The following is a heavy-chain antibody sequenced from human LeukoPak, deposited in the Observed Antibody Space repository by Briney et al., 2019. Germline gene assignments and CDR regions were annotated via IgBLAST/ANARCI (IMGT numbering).Heavy chain of an antibody. J-gene: IGHJ4*02. D-gene: IGHD5-18*01. CDR2: INPDSGGT. V-gene: IGHV1-2*02. Sequence: ASVKVSCKASGCTFTGYHMHWVRQAPGQGLEWKGWINPDSGGTDYAQKFQGRVTITRNTSISTAYMELSSLRSEDTAVYYCARYSYGYGADYWGQGTLVTVSS. CDR1: GCTFTGYH. CDR3: ARYSYGYGADY.